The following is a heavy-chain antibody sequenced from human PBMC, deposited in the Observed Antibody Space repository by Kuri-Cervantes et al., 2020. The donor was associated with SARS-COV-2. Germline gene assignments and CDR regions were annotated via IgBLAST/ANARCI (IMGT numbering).Heavy chain of an antibody. CDR3: AHNEGYGSGSYYNVYYYYGMDV. J-gene: IGHJ6*02. D-gene: IGHD3-10*01. CDR2: IYWDDDK. V-gene: IGHV2-5*02. CDR1: GFSLSTSGVG. Sequence: SGPTLVKPTQTLTLTCTFSGFSLSTSGVGVGWIRQPPGKALEWLALIYWDDDKRYSPSLKSRLTITKDTSKNQVVLTMTNMDPVDTATYYCAHNEGYGSGSYYNVYYYYGMDVWGQGTTVTVSS.